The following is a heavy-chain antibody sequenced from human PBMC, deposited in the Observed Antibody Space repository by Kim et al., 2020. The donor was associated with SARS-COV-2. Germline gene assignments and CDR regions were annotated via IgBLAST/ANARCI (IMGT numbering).Heavy chain of an antibody. CDR3: AKGEGYRHGYSFDY. Sequence: GGSLRLSCAASGFTFSSYAMTWVRQAPGKGLEWVSDISGSGAGTYYADSVKGRFTISRDNSKNTVSLQMNSLRVEDTAAYYCAKGEGYRHGYSFDYWDQG. J-gene: IGHJ4*02. V-gene: IGHV3-23*01. CDR2: ISGSGAGT. D-gene: IGHD5-18*01. CDR1: GFTFSSYA.